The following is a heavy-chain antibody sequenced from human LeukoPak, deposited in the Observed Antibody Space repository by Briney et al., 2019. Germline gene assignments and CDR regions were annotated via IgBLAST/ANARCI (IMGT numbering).Heavy chain of an antibody. CDR2: INPNSGGT. CDR3: ARSCSSTSCTPSGYYYYMDV. J-gene: IGHJ6*03. V-gene: IGHV1-2*02. D-gene: IGHD2-2*01. CDR1: GYTFTGYY. Sequence: ASVKVSCKASGYTFTGYYMHWVRQAPGQELEWMGWINPNSGGTNYAQKFQGRVTMTRDTSISTAYMELSRLRSDDTAVYYCARSCSSTSCTPSGYYYYMDVWGKGTTVTVYS.